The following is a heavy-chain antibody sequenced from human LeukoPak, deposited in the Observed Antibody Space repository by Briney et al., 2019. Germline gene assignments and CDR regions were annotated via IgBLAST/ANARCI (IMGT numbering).Heavy chain of an antibody. Sequence: GSLRLSCAASGFTVSSNYMSWVRQAPGKGLEWVANIRQDGSDKYYADSVKGRFTISRDNAKNSLFLQMNSLRAEDTAVYFCTTDSGGGRPFDYWGQGTLVIVSS. CDR2: IRQDGSDK. V-gene: IGHV3-7*01. D-gene: IGHD6-6*01. CDR3: TTDSGGGRPFDY. J-gene: IGHJ4*02. CDR1: GFTVSSNY.